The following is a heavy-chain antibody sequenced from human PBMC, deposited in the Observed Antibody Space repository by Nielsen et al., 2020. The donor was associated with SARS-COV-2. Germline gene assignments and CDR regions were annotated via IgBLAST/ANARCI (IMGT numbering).Heavy chain of an antibody. J-gene: IGHJ4*02. CDR1: GFTFSSYG. CDR3: AKVRSYGQFDY. D-gene: IGHD5-18*01. CDR2: ISYDGSNK. V-gene: IGHV3-30*18. Sequence: GESLKIYCAASGFTFSSYGMHWVRQAPGKGLEWVAVISYDGSNKYYADSLKGRFTISRDNSKNTLYLQMNSLRAEDTAVYYCAKVRSYGQFDYWGQGTLVTVSS.